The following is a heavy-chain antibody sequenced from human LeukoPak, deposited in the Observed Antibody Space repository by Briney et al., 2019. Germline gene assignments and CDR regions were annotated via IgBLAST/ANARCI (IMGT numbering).Heavy chain of an antibody. CDR2: ISGSGGST. Sequence: GGSLRLSCAASGFTFSSYAMTWVRQAPGKGLEWVSGISGSGGSTYYAESVKGRFTISGDNSKNTLYLQMNSLRAEDTAVYYCVRSRSNWFDPWGQGTLVTVSS. V-gene: IGHV3-23*01. J-gene: IGHJ5*02. CDR3: VRSRSNWFDP. CDR1: GFTFSSYA.